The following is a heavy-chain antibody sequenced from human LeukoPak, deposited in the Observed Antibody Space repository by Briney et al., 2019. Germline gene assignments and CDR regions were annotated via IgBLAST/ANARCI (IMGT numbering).Heavy chain of an antibody. V-gene: IGHV4-4*07. CDR3: AGEVGAGLLWFGESPYFDY. CDR1: GGSISSYY. D-gene: IGHD3-10*01. CDR2: IYTSGST. J-gene: IGHJ4*02. Sequence: SETLSLTCTASGGSISSYYWSWIRQPAGKGLEWIGRIYTSGSTNYNPSLKSRVTMSVDTSKNQFSLKLSSVTAADTAVYYCAGEVGAGLLWFGESPYFDYWGQGTLVTVSS.